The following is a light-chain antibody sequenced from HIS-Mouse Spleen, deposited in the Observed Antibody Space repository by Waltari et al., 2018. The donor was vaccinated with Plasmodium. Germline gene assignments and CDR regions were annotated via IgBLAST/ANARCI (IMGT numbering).Light chain of an antibody. V-gene: IGLV2-23*01. J-gene: IGLJ3*02. CDR1: SSDVGSYNL. Sequence: QSALTQPASVSGSPGQSITISCTGTSSDVGSYNLVSWYQQHPGKAPKLMIYEGSKRPSGVSYRLSGSKSGNKASLTISGLQAEDEADYYCCSYAGSSTNWVFGGGTKLTVL. CDR3: CSYAGSSTNWV. CDR2: EGS.